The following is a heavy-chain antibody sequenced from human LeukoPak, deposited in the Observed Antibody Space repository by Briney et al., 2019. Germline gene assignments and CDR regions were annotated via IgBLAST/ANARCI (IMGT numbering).Heavy chain of an antibody. D-gene: IGHD7-27*01. J-gene: IGHJ3*02. V-gene: IGHV1-2*02. CDR1: GYTFTGYY. Sequence: PGGSLRLSCAASGYTFTGYYMHWVRQAPGQGLEWMGWINPNSGGTNYAQKFQGRVTMTRDTSISTAYMELSRLRSDDTAVYYCARDGDAGAFDIWGQGTMVTVSS. CDR2: INPNSGGT. CDR3: ARDGDAGAFDI.